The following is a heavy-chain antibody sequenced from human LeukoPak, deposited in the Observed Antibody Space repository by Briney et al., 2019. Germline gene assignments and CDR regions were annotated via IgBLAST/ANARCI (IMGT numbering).Heavy chain of an antibody. V-gene: IGHV3-33*01. CDR3: ARGGYCSSTSCPHYYYGMDV. D-gene: IGHD2-2*01. CDR2: IWYDGSNK. Sequence: PGRSLRLSCAASGFTFSSYGMHWVRQAPGKGLEWVAVIWYDGSNKYYADSVKGRFTISRDNSKNTLYLQMSSLRAEDTAVYYCARGGYCSSTSCPHYYYGMDVWGQGTTVTVSS. J-gene: IGHJ6*02. CDR1: GFTFSSYG.